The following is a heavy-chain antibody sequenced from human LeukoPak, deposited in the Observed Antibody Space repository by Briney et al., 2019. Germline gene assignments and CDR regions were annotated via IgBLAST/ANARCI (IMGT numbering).Heavy chain of an antibody. CDR1: GFTFSSYA. D-gene: IGHD6-19*01. CDR2: ISGSGGST. J-gene: IGHJ5*02. V-gene: IGHV3-23*01. CDR3: AKDPGIAVAGSPFDP. Sequence: GGSLGLSCAASGFTFSSYAMSWVRQAPGKGLEWVSAISGSGGSTYYADSVKGRFTISRDNSKNTLYLQMNSLRAEDTAVYYCAKDPGIAVAGSPFDPWGQGTLVTVSS.